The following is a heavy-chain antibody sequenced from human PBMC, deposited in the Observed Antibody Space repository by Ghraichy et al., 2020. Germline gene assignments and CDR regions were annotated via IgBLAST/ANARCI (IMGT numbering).Heavy chain of an antibody. CDR3: ARRDPFDY. V-gene: IGHV3-23*01. J-gene: IGHJ4*02. CDR1: GFTFRTSA. CDR2: LSSGGGGT. Sequence: GGSLRLSCAASGFTFRTSAMTWVRQAPGKGLEWVSALSSGGGGTKYADSVKGRFTISRDNSKSTLYLQMNSLRVEDTAVYYCARRDPFDYWGQGTLVTVSS.